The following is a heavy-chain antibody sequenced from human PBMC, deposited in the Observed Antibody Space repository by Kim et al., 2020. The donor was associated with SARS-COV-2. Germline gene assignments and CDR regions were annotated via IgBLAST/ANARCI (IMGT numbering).Heavy chain of an antibody. CDR2: MNPTSGDT. J-gene: IGHJ4*02. V-gene: IGHV1-8*01. CDR3: VRGPPITINWQKIFDF. Sequence: ASVKVSCTASGYTFTTYDINWVRQAAGPGLEWMGWMNPTSGDTGFAQKFQGRVTMTRNTSIGTAYMELTSLGSEDTAVYFCVRGPPITINWQKIFDFWGQGTLVTVSS. CDR1: GYTFTTYD. D-gene: IGHD1-1*01.